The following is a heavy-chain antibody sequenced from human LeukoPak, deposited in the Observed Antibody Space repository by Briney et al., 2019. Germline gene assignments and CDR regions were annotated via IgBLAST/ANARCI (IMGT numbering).Heavy chain of an antibody. D-gene: IGHD3-10*01. CDR1: GFTFSTYG. CDR3: ANRFGELLWVFDY. CDR2: IRYDGSNK. V-gene: IGHV3-30*02. Sequence: GGSLRLSCAASGFTFSTYGMHWVRQAPGKGLEWVAFIRYDGSNKYYADSVKGRFTISRDNSKNTLYLQMNSLRAEDTAVYYCANRFGELLWVFDYWGQGTLVTVSS. J-gene: IGHJ4*02.